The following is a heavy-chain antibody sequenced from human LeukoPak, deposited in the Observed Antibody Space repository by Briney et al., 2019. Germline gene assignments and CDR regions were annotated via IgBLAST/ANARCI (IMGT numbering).Heavy chain of an antibody. CDR2: IYYNGNT. D-gene: IGHD6-13*01. Sequence: SETLSLTCTVSGDSISLYYFSWIRQSPGKGLEWIGYIYYNGNTNYNPSLKSRLMMSVDTSKNQVSLRLRSVTAADTAVYYCAREGIIGLHNWFDPWGQGTLVSVSS. CDR1: GDSISLYY. J-gene: IGHJ5*02. V-gene: IGHV4-59*01. CDR3: AREGIIGLHNWFDP.